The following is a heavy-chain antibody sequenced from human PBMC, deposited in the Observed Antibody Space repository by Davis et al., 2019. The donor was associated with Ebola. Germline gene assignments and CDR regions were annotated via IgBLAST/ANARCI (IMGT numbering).Heavy chain of an antibody. J-gene: IGHJ4*02. D-gene: IGHD4-17*01. Sequence: GESLKISCAASGFTVSSNYMSWVRQAPGRGLEWVAFVRSHGSDDHYADSVKGRFTISRDNSKNTLYLQMNSLRPEDTAVYYCARHDYGDSHFDYWGQGTLVTVSS. V-gene: IGHV3-30*02. CDR3: ARHDYGDSHFDY. CDR1: GFTVSSNY. CDR2: VRSHGSDD.